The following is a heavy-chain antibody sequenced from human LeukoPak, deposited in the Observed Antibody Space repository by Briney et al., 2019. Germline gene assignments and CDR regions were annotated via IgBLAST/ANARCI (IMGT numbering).Heavy chain of an antibody. V-gene: IGHV3-9*01. J-gene: IGHJ3*02. Sequence: GGSLRLSCAASGFTFDDYAMHWVRQAPGKGLEWVSGISWNSGSIGYADSVRGRFTISRDNAKNSLYLQMNSLRAEDTALYYCARGMISMIVDASDIWGQGTMVTVSS. D-gene: IGHD3-22*01. CDR1: GFTFDDYA. CDR3: ARGMISMIVDASDI. CDR2: ISWNSGSI.